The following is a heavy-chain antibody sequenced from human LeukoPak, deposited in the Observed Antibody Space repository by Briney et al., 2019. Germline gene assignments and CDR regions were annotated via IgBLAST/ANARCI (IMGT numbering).Heavy chain of an antibody. D-gene: IGHD5-24*01. J-gene: IGHJ4*02. CDR1: GYTFTDYY. Sequence: GSVKVSCKASGYTFTDYYMHWVRQAPGQGLEWMGWIKTNSGGTNYAQKFEGRVTMTRDTSISTAYMELSRLRSDDTAVYYCARDAAGMATMGCKTSFDYWGQGTLVTVSS. V-gene: IGHV1-2*02. CDR3: ARDAAGMATMGCKTSFDY. CDR2: IKTNSGGT.